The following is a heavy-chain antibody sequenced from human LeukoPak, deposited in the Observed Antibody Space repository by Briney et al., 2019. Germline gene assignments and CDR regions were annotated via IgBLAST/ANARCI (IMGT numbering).Heavy chain of an antibody. Sequence: GGSLRLSCAASGFTFSSYSMNWVRQAPGKGLEWVSSISSSSSYIYYADSVKGRFTISRDNAKNSLYPQMNSLRAEDTAVYYCARDGDTAMVTKYYFDYWGQGTLVTVSS. V-gene: IGHV3-21*01. J-gene: IGHJ4*02. CDR3: ARDGDTAMVTKYYFDY. CDR1: GFTFSSYS. CDR2: ISSSSSYI. D-gene: IGHD5-18*01.